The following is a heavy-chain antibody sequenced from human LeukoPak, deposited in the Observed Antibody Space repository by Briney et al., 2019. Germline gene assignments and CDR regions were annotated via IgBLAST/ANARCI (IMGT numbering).Heavy chain of an antibody. CDR2: INWNGGST. CDR1: GFTFDDYG. J-gene: IGHJ6*03. D-gene: IGHD6-6*01. Sequence: GGSLRLSCAASGFTFDDYGMSWVRHGPGKELEWVSGINWNGGSTGYADSVKGRFTISRDNAKNSLYLQMNSLRAEDTALYYCARAPLSSVGAYSYYYYMDVWGKGTTVTVSS. CDR3: ARAPLSSVGAYSYYYYMDV. V-gene: IGHV3-20*04.